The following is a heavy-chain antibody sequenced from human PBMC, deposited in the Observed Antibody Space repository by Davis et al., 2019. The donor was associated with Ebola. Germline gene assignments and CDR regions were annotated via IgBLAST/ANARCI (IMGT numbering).Heavy chain of an antibody. D-gene: IGHD1-26*01. CDR2: IIPIFGTA. Sequence: SVKVSCKASGGTFSSYAISWVRQAPGQGLEWMGGIIPIFGTANYAQKFQGRVTITADESTSTAYMELSSLRSEDTAVYYCAREYSGSYTNWFDPWGQGALVTVSS. CDR3: AREYSGSYTNWFDP. V-gene: IGHV1-69*13. J-gene: IGHJ5*02. CDR1: GGTFSSYA.